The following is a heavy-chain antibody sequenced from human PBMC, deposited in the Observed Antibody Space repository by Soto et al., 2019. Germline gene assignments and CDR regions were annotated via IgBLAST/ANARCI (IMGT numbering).Heavy chain of an antibody. V-gene: IGHV1-2*02. Sequence: ASVKVSCKASGYTFTGYYMHWVRQAPGQGLEWMGWINPNSGGTNYAQKFQGRVTMTRYTSISTAYMELSRLRSDDTAVYYCARELGVGATNDAFDIWGQGTMVTVSS. CDR1: GYTFTGYY. D-gene: IGHD1-26*01. CDR3: ARELGVGATNDAFDI. CDR2: INPNSGGT. J-gene: IGHJ3*02.